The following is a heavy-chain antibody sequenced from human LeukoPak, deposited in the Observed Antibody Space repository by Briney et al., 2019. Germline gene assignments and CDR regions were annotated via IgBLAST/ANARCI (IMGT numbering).Heavy chain of an antibody. D-gene: IGHD5-24*01. CDR1: GDSGASSGSYW. V-gene: IGHV4-61*01. CDR3: TRGGGWLIDF. CDR2: AHSSGST. J-gene: IGHJ4*02. Sequence: SETLSLTCDVCGDSGASSGSYWSGWFRQPPGMGLEWIGYAHSSGSTKYNSSLGSRVTISMDTSRNQFSLKLSSVTAADTAVYFCTRGGGWLIDFWGRGTLVTVSS.